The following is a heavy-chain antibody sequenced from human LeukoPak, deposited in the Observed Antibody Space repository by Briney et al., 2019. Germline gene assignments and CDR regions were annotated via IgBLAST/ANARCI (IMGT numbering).Heavy chain of an antibody. J-gene: IGHJ4*02. V-gene: IGHV4-39*01. CDR3: ARRRPGLGYFDY. CDR2: IYYSGST. CDR1: GGSISSSSYY. D-gene: IGHD6-19*01. Sequence: PSETLSLTCTVSGGSISSSSYYWGWIRQPPGKGLEWIGSIYYSGSTYYNPSLKSRVTISVDTSKNQFSLKLSSATAADTAVYYCARRRPGLGYFDYWGQGTLVTVSS.